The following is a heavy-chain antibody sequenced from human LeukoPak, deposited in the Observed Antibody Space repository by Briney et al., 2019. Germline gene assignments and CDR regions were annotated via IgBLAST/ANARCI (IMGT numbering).Heavy chain of an antibody. D-gene: IGHD5-18*01. Sequence: GGSLRLSCAASGFTVSSNYMSWVRQAPGKGLEWVSVIYSGGSTYYADSVKGRLTISRDNSKNTLYLQMNSLRAEDTAVYYCARDRVDTVNDYYYGMDVWGQGTTVTVSS. J-gene: IGHJ6*02. CDR2: IYSGGST. CDR3: ARDRVDTVNDYYYGMDV. V-gene: IGHV3-53*01. CDR1: GFTVSSNY.